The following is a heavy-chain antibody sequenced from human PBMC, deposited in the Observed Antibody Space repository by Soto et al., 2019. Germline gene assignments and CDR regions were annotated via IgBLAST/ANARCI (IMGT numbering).Heavy chain of an antibody. V-gene: IGHV1-46*01. D-gene: IGHD6-13*01. Sequence: ASVKVSCKASGYTFTTYFIHWVRQAPGQGLEWMGMINPSGGSTSNARNFQGRVIMTRDTSTSTVYMELSSLRSEDTAVYYCARSLPPYTNSWAYYYHALDVWGQGTTVTVSS. CDR3: ARSLPPYTNSWAYYYHALDV. J-gene: IGHJ6*02. CDR1: GYTFTTYF. CDR2: INPSGGST.